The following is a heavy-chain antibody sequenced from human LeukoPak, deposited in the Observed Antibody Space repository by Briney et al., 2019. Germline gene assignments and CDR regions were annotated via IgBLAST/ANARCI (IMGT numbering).Heavy chain of an antibody. Sequence: SSETLSLTCTVSGGSISGYYWSWIRQPPGKGLEWIGYIYYSGSTNYNPSLKSRVTISVDTSKNQFSLKLSSVTAADTAVYYCARHRSSGYPFDYWGQGTLVTVSS. J-gene: IGHJ4*02. D-gene: IGHD3-22*01. CDR1: GGSISGYY. CDR2: IYYSGST. CDR3: ARHRSSGYPFDY. V-gene: IGHV4-59*08.